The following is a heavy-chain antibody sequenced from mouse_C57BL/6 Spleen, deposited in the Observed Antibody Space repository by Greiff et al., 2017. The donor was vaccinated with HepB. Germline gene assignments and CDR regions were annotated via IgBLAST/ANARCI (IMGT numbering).Heavy chain of an antibody. CDR1: GFTFSDYG. J-gene: IGHJ3*01. V-gene: IGHV5-17*01. D-gene: IGHD3-2*02. CDR3: AREGQLRPAWFAY. CDR2: ISSGSSTI. Sequence: EVKLVESGGGLVKPGGSLKLSCAASGFTFSDYGMHWVRPAPEKGLEWVAYISSGSSTIYYADTVKGRFTISRDNAKNTLFLQMTSLRSEDTAMYYCAREGQLRPAWFAYWGQGTLVTVSA.